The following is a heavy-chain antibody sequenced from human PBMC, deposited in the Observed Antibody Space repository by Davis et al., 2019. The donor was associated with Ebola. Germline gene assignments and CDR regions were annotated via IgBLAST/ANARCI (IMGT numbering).Heavy chain of an antibody. CDR3: AREEQWLVGLYYYYGMDV. J-gene: IGHJ6*02. D-gene: IGHD6-19*01. CDR1: GFTFSSYG. V-gene: IGHV3-33*01. CDR2: IWYDGSNK. Sequence: GGSLRLSCAASGFTFSSYGMHWVRQAPGKGLEWVAVIWYDGSNKYYADSVKGRFTISRDNSKNTLYLQMNSLRAEDTAVYYCAREEQWLVGLYYYYGMDVWGQGTTVTVSS.